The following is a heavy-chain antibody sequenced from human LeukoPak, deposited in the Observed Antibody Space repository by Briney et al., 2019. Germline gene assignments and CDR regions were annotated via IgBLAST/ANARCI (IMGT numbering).Heavy chain of an antibody. CDR3: AIEGAYPIITYDS. CDR2: IKRDGNEK. D-gene: IGHD3-10*01. V-gene: IGHV3-7*01. Sequence: QPGGSLRLSCAASGFTFSRYWMNWVRQAPGKGLEWVANIKRDGNEKNYVDSVKGRFSISRDNAKNSLYLQMDSLRAEDTAVYYCAIEGAYPIITYDSWGQGALVTVSS. J-gene: IGHJ5*01. CDR1: GFTFSRYW.